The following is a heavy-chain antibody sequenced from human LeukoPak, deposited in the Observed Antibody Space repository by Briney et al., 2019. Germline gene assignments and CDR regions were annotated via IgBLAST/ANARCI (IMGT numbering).Heavy chain of an antibody. V-gene: IGHV3-23*01. Sequence: PGGSLRLSCAASGFTSSSYAMSWVRQAPGKGLEWVSAISGSGGSTYYADSVKGRFTISRDNSKNTLYLQMNSLRAEDTAVYYCRRPYDSSGYYLIDYWGQGTLVTVSS. CDR1: GFTSSSYA. CDR2: ISGSGGST. D-gene: IGHD3-22*01. CDR3: RRPYDSSGYYLIDY. J-gene: IGHJ4*02.